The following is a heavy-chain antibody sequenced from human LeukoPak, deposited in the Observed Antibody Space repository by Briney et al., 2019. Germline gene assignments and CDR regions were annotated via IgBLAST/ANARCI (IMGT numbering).Heavy chain of an antibody. CDR3: ATGGRSGMAFDF. V-gene: IGHV3-53*01. D-gene: IGHD2-8*01. CDR2: IYGGGNT. CDR1: GFIATSNY. J-gene: IGHJ4*02. Sequence: GGSLRLSCSFSGFIATSNYMACVRQSPGKGLQWISFIYGGGNTPYADSVRDRFSISRDNSKSTLYLQMSSLRVEDTAVYYCATGGRSGMAFDFWGQGTLVTVSS.